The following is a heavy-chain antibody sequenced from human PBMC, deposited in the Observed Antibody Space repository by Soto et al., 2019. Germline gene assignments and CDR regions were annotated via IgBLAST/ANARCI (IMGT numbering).Heavy chain of an antibody. CDR3: ARETGENWTYEAH. D-gene: IGHD1-7*01. CDR1: GAYISDFS. J-gene: IGHJ1*01. Sequence: SETLSLTCMVSGAYISDFSWIWIRQPAGKGLEWIGRITINGNTQKNPSFKSRVTMSIDTSRNHFSLNLQSATAADTALYYCARETGENWTYEAHWGPGTLVTVSS. V-gene: IGHV4-4*07. CDR2: ITINGNT.